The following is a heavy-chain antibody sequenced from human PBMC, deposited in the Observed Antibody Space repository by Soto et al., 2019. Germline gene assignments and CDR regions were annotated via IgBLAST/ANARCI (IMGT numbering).Heavy chain of an antibody. D-gene: IGHD3-22*01. J-gene: IGHJ4*02. V-gene: IGHV1-18*01. CDR1: GYSFATSG. CDR3: ARAGQSYDASGYAD. CDR2: ISVYNGNT. Sequence: QVKLVQSGTEVKKPGASIKVSGKASGYSFATSGRTWGRQAPGQGLEWMGWISVYNGNTNYDQNLQDRVTMTTDTSTSTAYLEVRKLRSDDTAVYYWARAGQSYDASGYADWGQGTLVTVSS.